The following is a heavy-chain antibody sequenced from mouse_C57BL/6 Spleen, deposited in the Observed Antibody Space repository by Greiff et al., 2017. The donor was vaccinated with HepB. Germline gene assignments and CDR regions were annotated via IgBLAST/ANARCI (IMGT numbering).Heavy chain of an antibody. CDR1: GYTFTSYG. Sequence: VKLVESGAELARPGASVKLSCKASGYTFTSYGISWVKQRTGQGLEWIGEIYPRSGNTYYNEKFKGKATLTADKSSSTAYMELRSLTSEDSAVYFCARRGITTVVATNYFDYWGQGTTLTVSS. V-gene: IGHV1-81*01. CDR2: IYPRSGNT. D-gene: IGHD1-1*01. CDR3: ARRGITTVVATNYFDY. J-gene: IGHJ2*01.